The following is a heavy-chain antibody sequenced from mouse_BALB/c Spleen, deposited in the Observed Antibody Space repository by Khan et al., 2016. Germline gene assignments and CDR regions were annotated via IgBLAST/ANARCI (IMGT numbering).Heavy chain of an antibody. CDR2: INTNTGEP. V-gene: IGHV9-3*02. CDR1: GYTFTNYG. J-gene: IGHJ3*01. D-gene: IGHD1-1*01. Sequence: QIQLVQSGPELKKPGETVKISCKASGYTFTNYGMNWVKQAPGKGLKWMGWINTNTGEPTYAEEFKGRFAFSLETSASTAYLQINNLKNEDTATXVCAEDYYGSNWFAYWGQGTLVTVSA. CDR3: AEDYYGSNWFAY.